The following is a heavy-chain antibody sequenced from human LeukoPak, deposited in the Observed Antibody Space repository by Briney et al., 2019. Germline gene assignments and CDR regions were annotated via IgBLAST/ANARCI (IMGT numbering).Heavy chain of an antibody. CDR3: AKAGYGGSSTTTYGDY. V-gene: IGHV3-30*18. Sequence: GGSLRLSCAASGFTFSSFGMHWVRRAPGKGLEWVVIISHDGRSKYYAASVKGRFTISRDNSKNALYLQMNSLRVEDTAVYYCAKAGYGGSSTTTYGDYWGQGTLVTVSS. J-gene: IGHJ4*02. D-gene: IGHD2-15*01. CDR2: ISHDGRSK. CDR1: GFTFSSFG.